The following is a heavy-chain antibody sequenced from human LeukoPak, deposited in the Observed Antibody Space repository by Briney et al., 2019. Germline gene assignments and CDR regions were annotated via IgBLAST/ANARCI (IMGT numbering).Heavy chain of an antibody. V-gene: IGHV1-2*02. CDR1: GYTFTGYF. J-gene: IGHJ4*02. D-gene: IGHD4-11*01. CDR3: ARVPDYSTYSEDY. CDR2: INPNSGGT. Sequence: ASVKVSCKASGYTFTGYFMHWVRQAPGQGLEWMGWINPNSGGTNYAQKFQGRVTMTRDTSISTAYMELNRLRSDDTAVYYCARVPDYSTYSEDYWGQGTLVTVSS.